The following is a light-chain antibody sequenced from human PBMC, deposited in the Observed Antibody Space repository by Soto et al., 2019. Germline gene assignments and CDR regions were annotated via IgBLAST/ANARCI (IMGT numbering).Light chain of an antibody. Sequence: ALTQPASVSGSPGQSITISCTGTSSDVGGYNYVSWYQQHPGKAPKLMIYDVSNRPSGVSNRFSGSKSGNTASLTISGLQAEDEADYYCSSYTSSGFGTGTKVTVL. CDR2: DVS. CDR1: SSDVGGYNY. V-gene: IGLV2-14*01. J-gene: IGLJ1*01. CDR3: SSYTSSG.